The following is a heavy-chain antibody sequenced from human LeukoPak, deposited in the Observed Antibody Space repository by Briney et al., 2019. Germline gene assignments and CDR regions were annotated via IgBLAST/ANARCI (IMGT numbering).Heavy chain of an antibody. CDR3: ARERDDYYFDY. Sequence: GGSLRLSCAASGFTFSGYEMNWVRQAPGKGLEWVSYISRSGTIISYADSVKGRFTISRDNAKNSLYLPMNSLRAEDTAVYYCARERDDYYFDYWGQGTLVTVSS. D-gene: IGHD3-3*01. V-gene: IGHV3-48*03. J-gene: IGHJ4*02. CDR1: GFTFSGYE. CDR2: ISRSGTII.